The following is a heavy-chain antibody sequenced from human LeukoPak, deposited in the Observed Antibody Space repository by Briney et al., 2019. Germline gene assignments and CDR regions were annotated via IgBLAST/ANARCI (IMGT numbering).Heavy chain of an antibody. CDR2: IKSKTDGGTS. Sequence: NSGGSLRLSCAASGFTFSNAWMSWVRQAPGKGLEWVGRIKSKTDGGTSDYAAPVQGRFTISRDDSKTTLYLQMNSLTIEDTAVYSCATDPGEWEPIWGQGKMVTVSS. V-gene: IGHV3-15*01. CDR1: GFTFSNAW. J-gene: IGHJ3*02. D-gene: IGHD1-26*01. CDR3: ATDPGEWEPI.